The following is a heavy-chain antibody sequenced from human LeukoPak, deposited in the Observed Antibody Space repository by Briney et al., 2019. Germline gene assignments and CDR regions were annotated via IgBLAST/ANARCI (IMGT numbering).Heavy chain of an antibody. CDR2: INPNSGGT. J-gene: IGHJ4*02. D-gene: IGHD6-13*01. Sequence: ASVKVSCKASGYTFTSYYMHWVRQAPGQGLEWRGWINPNSGGTNYAQKFQGRVTKTRDTSISTAYMELSRLRSDDTAVYYCARDVAAAGPTFDYWGQGTLVTVSS. CDR1: GYTFTSYY. CDR3: ARDVAAAGPTFDY. V-gene: IGHV1-2*02.